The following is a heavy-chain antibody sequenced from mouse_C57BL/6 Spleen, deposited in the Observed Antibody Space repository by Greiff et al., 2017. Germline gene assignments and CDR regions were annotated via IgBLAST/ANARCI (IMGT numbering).Heavy chain of an antibody. CDR1: GYTFTSYW. V-gene: IGHV1-55*01. D-gene: IGHD1-1*01. J-gene: IGHJ2*01. Sequence: QVQLQQSGAELVKPGASVKMSCKASGYTFTSYWITWVKQRPGQGLEWIGDIYPGSGSTNYNEKFKSKATLTVDTSSSTAYMQLSSLTSEDSAVYYYARWDPTTPPDYWGQGTTLTVSS. CDR2: IYPGSGST. CDR3: ARWDPTTPPDY.